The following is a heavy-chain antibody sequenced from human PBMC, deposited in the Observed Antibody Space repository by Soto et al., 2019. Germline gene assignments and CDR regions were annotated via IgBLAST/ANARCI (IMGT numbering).Heavy chain of an antibody. J-gene: IGHJ4*02. V-gene: IGHV5-10-1*01. CDR1: GYTFTGHW. Sequence: ESLKISCQGSGYTFTGHWISWVRQMPGKGLEWMGRIDPSDSYTDYSPTVQGHVTMSADKSINTAYLQWSSLQASDTAVYYCTRHTGYDSSLDYWGQGTLVTVSS. CDR2: IDPSDSYT. CDR3: TRHTGYDSSLDY. D-gene: IGHD5-12*01.